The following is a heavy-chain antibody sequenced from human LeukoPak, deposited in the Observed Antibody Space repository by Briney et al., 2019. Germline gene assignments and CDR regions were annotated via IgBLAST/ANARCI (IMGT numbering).Heavy chain of an antibody. V-gene: IGHV1-2*06. Sequence: ASVKVSCKASGYTFTGYYMHWVRQAPGQGLGWMGRINPNSGGTNYAQKFQGRVTMTRDTSISTAYMELSRLRSDDTAVYYCAREVAYCGGDCYFALWGQGTLVTVSS. J-gene: IGHJ4*02. D-gene: IGHD2-21*02. CDR1: GYTFTGYY. CDR3: AREVAYCGGDCYFAL. CDR2: INPNSGGT.